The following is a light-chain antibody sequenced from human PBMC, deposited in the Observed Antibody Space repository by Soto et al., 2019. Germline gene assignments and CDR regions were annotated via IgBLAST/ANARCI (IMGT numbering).Light chain of an antibody. CDR2: HAS. J-gene: IGKJ1*01. Sequence: DIQMTQSPSTLSASVGDRVTITCRASQTISTWLAWYRQKPGEAPKLLIYHASNLETGVPPRFSGSGSGTEFTLTISSLQPDDFATYYCQQYKAYSWTFGPGTKVEI. CDR1: QTISTW. CDR3: QQYKAYSWT. V-gene: IGKV1-5*03.